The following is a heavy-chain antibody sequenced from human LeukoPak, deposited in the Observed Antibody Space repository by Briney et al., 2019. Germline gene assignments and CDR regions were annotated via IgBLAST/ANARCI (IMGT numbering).Heavy chain of an antibody. Sequence: ASVKVSCKVSGYTLTELSMHWVRQAPGKGLEWMGGFDPEDGETIYAQKFQGRVTMTEDTSTDTAYMELSSLRSEDTAVYYCATDLGRTTAIDYWGQGTLVTVFS. V-gene: IGHV1-24*01. CDR3: ATDLGRTTAIDY. D-gene: IGHD4-11*01. CDR2: FDPEDGET. CDR1: GYTLTELS. J-gene: IGHJ4*02.